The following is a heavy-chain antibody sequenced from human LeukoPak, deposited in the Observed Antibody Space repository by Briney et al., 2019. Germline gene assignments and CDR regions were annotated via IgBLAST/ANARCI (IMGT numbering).Heavy chain of an antibody. CDR2: INHSEST. CDR1: GGSFSGYY. CDR3: ARGPDRDSSSWPYYYYYMDV. D-gene: IGHD6-13*01. V-gene: IGHV4-34*01. J-gene: IGHJ6*03. Sequence: PSETLSLTCAVYGGSFSGYYWSWIRQPPGKGLEWIGEINHSESTNYNPSLKSRVTISVDTSKNQFSLKLSSVTAADTAVYYCARGPDRDSSSWPYYYYYMDVWGKGTTVTISS.